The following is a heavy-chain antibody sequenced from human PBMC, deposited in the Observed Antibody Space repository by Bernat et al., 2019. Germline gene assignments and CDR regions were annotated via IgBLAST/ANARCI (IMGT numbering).Heavy chain of an antibody. V-gene: IGHV3-13*04. CDR1: GFTFSSYD. D-gene: IGHD6-13*01. CDR3: ARARQQRGVGAFDI. Sequence: EVQLVESGGGLVQPGGSLRLSCAASGFTFSSYDMHWVRQATGKGLEWVSAIGTAGDTYYPGSVKGRFTISRENAKNSLYLQMNSLRAGDTAVYYCARARQQRGVGAFDIWGQGTMVTVSS. J-gene: IGHJ3*02. CDR2: IGTAGDT.